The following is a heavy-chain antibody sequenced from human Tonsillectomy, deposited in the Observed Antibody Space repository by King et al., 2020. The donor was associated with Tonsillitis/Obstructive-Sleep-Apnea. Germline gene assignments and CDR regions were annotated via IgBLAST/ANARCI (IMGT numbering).Heavy chain of an antibody. CDR1: GYSFTNYW. D-gene: IGHD3-3*01. CDR2: IYPGDSDT. Sequence: QLVQSGAEVKKPVESLKISCKGSGYSFTNYWIAWVRQMPGKGLEWMGIIYPGDSDTRYRPSFQGQVTISADKSISTAYLQWNSLKASDTAMYYCARAYYDFWTGYVNAFDIWGQGTMVTVSS. J-gene: IGHJ3*02. V-gene: IGHV5-51*01. CDR3: ARAYYDFWTGYVNAFDI.